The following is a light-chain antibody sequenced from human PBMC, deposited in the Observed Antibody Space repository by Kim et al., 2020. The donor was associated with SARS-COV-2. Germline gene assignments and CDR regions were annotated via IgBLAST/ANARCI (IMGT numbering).Light chain of an antibody. V-gene: IGKV3D-15*01. Sequence: EIVMTQSPVTLSVSPGERATLSCRASQSITGNLAWYQQKPGQVPRLLIYGASTRATGIPARFSGSGSGTEFTLTISSLQSEDFAIYYCQQYNNWPTTFGQGTRLEIK. CDR3: QQYNNWPTT. J-gene: IGKJ5*01. CDR2: GAS. CDR1: QSITGN.